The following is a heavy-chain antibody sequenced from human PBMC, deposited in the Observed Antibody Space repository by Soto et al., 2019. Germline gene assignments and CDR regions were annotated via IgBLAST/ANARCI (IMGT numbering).Heavy chain of an antibody. CDR1: GYSFTSYW. CDR2: IYPGDSDT. V-gene: IGHV5-51*01. CDR3: ARIFIVGAITGAFDI. Sequence: GESLKISCKGSGYSFTSYWIGWVRQMPGKGLEWMGIIYPGDSDTRYSPSFQGQVTISAGKSISTAYLQWSSLKASDTAMYYCARIFIVGAITGAFDIWGQGTMVTVSS. J-gene: IGHJ3*02. D-gene: IGHD1-26*01.